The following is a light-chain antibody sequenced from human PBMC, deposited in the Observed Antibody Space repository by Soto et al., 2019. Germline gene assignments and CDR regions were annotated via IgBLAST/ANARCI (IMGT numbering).Light chain of an antibody. CDR1: SSDVGGFDY. CDR3: SSYTNINTRACV. Sequence: QSALTQPPSASGSPGQSVTVSCTGTSSDVGGFDYVSWYQQHPGKVPKLLIYQVNRRPSGVPDRFSGSKSGNTASLTVSGLQAEDEADYYCSSYTNINTRACVFGTGTKLTVL. CDR2: QVN. J-gene: IGLJ1*01. V-gene: IGLV2-8*01.